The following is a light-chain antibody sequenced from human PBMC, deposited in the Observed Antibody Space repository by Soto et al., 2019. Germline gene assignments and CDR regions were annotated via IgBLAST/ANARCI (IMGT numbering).Light chain of an antibody. Sequence: SVLTQPPSASGTPGQRVTISCSGRRSNIGINTVNWYQQFPGTAPKVLIYLNDQRPSGVPDRFSGSKSGTSASLAISGLQSEDEADYYCSVWDDSLNGVVFGGGTKLTVL. CDR3: SVWDDSLNGVV. V-gene: IGLV1-44*01. J-gene: IGLJ3*02. CDR2: LND. CDR1: RSNIGINT.